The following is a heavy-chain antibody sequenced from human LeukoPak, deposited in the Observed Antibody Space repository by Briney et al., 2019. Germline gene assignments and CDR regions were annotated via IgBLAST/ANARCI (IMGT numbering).Heavy chain of an antibody. CDR1: GFTFGDYA. Sequence: GRSLRLSCTASGFTFGDYAMSWVRQAPGKGQEWVGFIRSKAYGGTTEYAASVKGRFTISRDDSKSIAYLQMNSLKTEDTAVYYCTRAYYCDSSGYPYYGMDVWGQGTTVTVSS. J-gene: IGHJ6*02. V-gene: IGHV3-49*04. D-gene: IGHD3-22*01. CDR3: TRAYYCDSSGYPYYGMDV. CDR2: IRSKAYGGTT.